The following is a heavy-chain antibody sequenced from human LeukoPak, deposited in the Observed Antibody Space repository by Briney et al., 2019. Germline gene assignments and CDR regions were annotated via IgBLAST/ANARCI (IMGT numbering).Heavy chain of an antibody. CDR1: GGSISSGSYY. CDR2: IYTSGST. V-gene: IGHV4-61*02. CDR3: ARDSRPHGSGTYYYMDV. Sequence: SETLSLTCTVSGGSISSGSYYWSWILQPAGKGLEWIGRIYTSGSTNYNPSLKSRVTISVDTSKNQFSLKLSSVTAADTAVYYCARDSRPHGSGTYYYMDVWGKGTTVTVSS. D-gene: IGHD3-10*01. J-gene: IGHJ6*03.